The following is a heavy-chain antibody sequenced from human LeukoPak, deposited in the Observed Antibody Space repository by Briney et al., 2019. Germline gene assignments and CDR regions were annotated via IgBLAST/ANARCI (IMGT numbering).Heavy chain of an antibody. J-gene: IGHJ5*02. CDR2: IYIDGST. Sequence: PPETLSLTCTVSGGSISSYYWSWIRQAAGKGLEWIGRIYIDGSTNYNPSLKSRVTMSVDTSKNQFSLKLSSVTAADTAVYYCAREDRGSGRGLDPWGQGTLVTVSS. CDR1: GGSISSYY. D-gene: IGHD3-10*01. CDR3: AREDRGSGRGLDP. V-gene: IGHV4-4*07.